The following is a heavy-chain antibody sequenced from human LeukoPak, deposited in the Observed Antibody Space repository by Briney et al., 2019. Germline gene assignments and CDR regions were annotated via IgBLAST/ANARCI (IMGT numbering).Heavy chain of an antibody. V-gene: IGHV3-30*02. CDR2: IRYDGTNK. Sequence: AGGSLRLSCVASGFTFSSYGMRWVRQAPGKGLEWVAFIRYDGTNKYYVDSAKGRFTISRDNSKNTLYLQMNSLRAEDTAVYYCAKDVSYSSGCDYWGQGTLVTVSS. J-gene: IGHJ4*02. D-gene: IGHD6-19*01. CDR3: AKDVSYSSGCDY. CDR1: GFTFSSYG.